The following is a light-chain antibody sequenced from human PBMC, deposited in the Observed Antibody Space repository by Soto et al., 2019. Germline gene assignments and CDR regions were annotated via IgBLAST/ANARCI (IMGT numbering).Light chain of an antibody. CDR1: QSIGNN. CDR2: GIS. CDR3: QQYTNWPIT. J-gene: IGKJ5*01. V-gene: IGKV3-15*01. Sequence: ELVLTQSPATLSVSPGERATLSCRASQSIGNNYLAWYQQKPGQAPRLLIYGISATATGIPARFSGSGSGTEFTLTISSLLSDDLAVDYCQQYTNWPITFGQGTRLEIK.